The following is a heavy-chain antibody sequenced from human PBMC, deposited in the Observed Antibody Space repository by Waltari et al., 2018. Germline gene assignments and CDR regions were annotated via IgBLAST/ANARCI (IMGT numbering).Heavy chain of an antibody. CDR2: IKNDGNET. V-gene: IGHV3-7*01. J-gene: IGHJ4*02. Sequence: EIQLVESGGDLVQPGGSLRLSCLTSGFPFHNFWMAWCRQVPGKGLQWLAHIKNDGNETYHVDSVKGRFTISRDNARNSLYLEMDRLRVEDTGVYYCAREGLTEEAAYWGQGTLVTVSS. D-gene: IGHD4-4*01. CDR1: GFPFHNFW. CDR3: AREGLTEEAAY.